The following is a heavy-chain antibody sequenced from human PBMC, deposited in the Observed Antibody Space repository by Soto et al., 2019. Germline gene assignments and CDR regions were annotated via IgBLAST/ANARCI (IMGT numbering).Heavy chain of an antibody. J-gene: IGHJ3*02. D-gene: IGHD1-1*01. Sequence: SETLSLTCTVSGGSISSYYWSWIRQPPGKGLEWIGYIYYSGSTNYNPSLKSRVTISVDTSKNQFSLKLSSVTAADTAVYYCARVYGNDGAFDIWGQGTMVTVSS. CDR2: IYYSGST. CDR1: GGSISSYY. CDR3: ARVYGNDGAFDI. V-gene: IGHV4-59*01.